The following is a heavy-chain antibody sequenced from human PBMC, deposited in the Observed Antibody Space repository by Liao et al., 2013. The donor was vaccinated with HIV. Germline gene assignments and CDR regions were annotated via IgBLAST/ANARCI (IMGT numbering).Heavy chain of an antibody. J-gene: IGHJ5*02. CDR3: ARGTGISGGYNWFDP. Sequence: QVQLRESGPRLEKSSQTVSLTCTVSGGSISSGDYYWSWIRQPPGKGLEWIGYVYYSGSTYYNPSLKSRVTISVDTSKNQFSLRLNSVTAADTAVYYCARGTGISGGYNWFDPWGQGTLVTVSS. CDR2: VYYSGST. D-gene: IGHD7-27*01. CDR1: GGSISSGDYY. V-gene: IGHV4-30-4*08.